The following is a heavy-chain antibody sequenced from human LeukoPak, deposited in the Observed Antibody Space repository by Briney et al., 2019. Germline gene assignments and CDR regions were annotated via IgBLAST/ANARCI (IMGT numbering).Heavy chain of an antibody. V-gene: IGHV4-4*02. CDR2: IHRSGSP. D-gene: IGHD1-14*01. CDR3: AREILGGFNPGAY. J-gene: IGHJ4*02. Sequence: PSETLSLTCTVSLDSTTSNFWSWVRQPPGKGLEWIGEIHRSGSPNYNPSLQSRVTISIDSSRNQIALELSTLTATDTAVHYCAREILGGFNPGAYWGQGTLVTVSS. CDR1: LDSTTSNF.